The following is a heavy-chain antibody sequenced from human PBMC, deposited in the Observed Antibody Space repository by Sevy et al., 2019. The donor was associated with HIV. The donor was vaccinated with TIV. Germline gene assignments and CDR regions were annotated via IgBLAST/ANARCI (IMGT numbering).Heavy chain of an antibody. V-gene: IGHV4-34*01. CDR3: AREIVVVPAANSNWFDP. D-gene: IGHD2-2*01. Sequence: QSQTLSLTCAVYGGSFSGYYWSWIRQPPGKGLEWIGEINHSGSTNYNPSLKSRVTISVDTSKNQFSLKLSSVTAADTAVYYCAREIVVVPAANSNWFDPWGQGTLVTVSS. CDR2: INHSGST. CDR1: GGSFSGYY. J-gene: IGHJ5*02.